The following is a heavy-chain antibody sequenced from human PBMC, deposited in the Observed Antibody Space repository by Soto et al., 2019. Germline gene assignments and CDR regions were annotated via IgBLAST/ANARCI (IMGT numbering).Heavy chain of an antibody. Sequence: GGALKISCAASGFTLWCYSLKWVRQGPGKGLEWVSYISSSSSTIYYADSVKGRFTISRDNAKNSLYLQMNSLRAEDTAVYYCARVTSSGWFYIDYWGQGTLVTVSS. CDR2: ISSSSSTI. V-gene: IGHV3-48*04. D-gene: IGHD6-19*01. J-gene: IGHJ4*02. CDR3: ARVTSSGWFYIDY. CDR1: GFTLWCYS.